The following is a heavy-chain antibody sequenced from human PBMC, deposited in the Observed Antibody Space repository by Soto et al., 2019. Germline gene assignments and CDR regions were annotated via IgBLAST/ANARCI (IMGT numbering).Heavy chain of an antibody. J-gene: IGHJ4*02. CDR3: AKGSIEYSASIDY. Sequence: ELQLLESGGDLVQPGGSLRLSCAASGFSFSSYAMVWVRQAPGKGLEWVSVISGRGGSSYFADSVKGRFTISRDNSKNVLSLEMNSLRVEDTAKYFCAKGSIEYSASIDYWGQGTLVLVSS. CDR1: GFSFSSYA. D-gene: IGHD5-12*01. CDR2: ISGRGGSS. V-gene: IGHV3-23*01.